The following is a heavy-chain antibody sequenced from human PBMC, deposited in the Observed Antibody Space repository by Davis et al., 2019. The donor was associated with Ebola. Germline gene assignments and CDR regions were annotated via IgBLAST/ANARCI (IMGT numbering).Heavy chain of an antibody. CDR1: GFTFSSYG. D-gene: IGHD2-15*01. CDR3: ARGWDIGHDY. J-gene: IGHJ4*02. V-gene: IGHV3-30*02. CDR2: VRSHGSDD. Sequence: PGGSLRLSCAASGFTFSSYGMHWVRQAPGKGLEWVAFVRSHGSDDHYADSVKGRFTISRDNAKNSLYLQMNSLRAEDTAVYYCARGWDIGHDYWGQGTLVTVSS.